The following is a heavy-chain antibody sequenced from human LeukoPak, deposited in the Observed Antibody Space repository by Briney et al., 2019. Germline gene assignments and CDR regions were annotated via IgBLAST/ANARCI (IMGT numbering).Heavy chain of an antibody. J-gene: IGHJ4*02. D-gene: IGHD3-10*02. Sequence: PGGSLRLSCAASGFTVGNNYMNWVRQAPGKGLEWVSVIYSGGGTFYADSVKGRFIMSRDNSKNTLYFQMNSLRAEDTAVYYCTADAISGGKLDHWGQGTLVTVSS. CDR1: GFTVGNNY. CDR2: IYSGGGT. V-gene: IGHV3-66*01. CDR3: TADAISGGKLDH.